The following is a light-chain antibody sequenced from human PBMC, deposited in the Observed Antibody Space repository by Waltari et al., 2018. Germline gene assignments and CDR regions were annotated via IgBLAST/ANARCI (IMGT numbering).Light chain of an antibody. J-gene: IGLJ1*01. CDR1: TFPRQY. V-gene: IGLV3-10*01. CDR2: EDN. CDR3: YSTDSSSKGV. Sequence: SYELTQPPSVSVSPGQTARITCSGDTFPRQYAYWYQQKSGQAPVLVIFEDNKRPSGIPERFSGSISGTMATLTISGAQVEDEADYYCYSTDSSSKGVFGAGTKVTVL.